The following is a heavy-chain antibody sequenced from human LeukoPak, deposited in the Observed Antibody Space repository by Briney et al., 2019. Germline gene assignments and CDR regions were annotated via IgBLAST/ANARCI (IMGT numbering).Heavy chain of an antibody. Sequence: KSSETLSLTCTVSGGSISSGSYYWSWIRQPAGKGLEWIGRIYTSGSTNYNPSLKSRVTISVDTSKNQSSLKLSSVTAADTAVYYCARDSGSSGRFDYWGQGTLVTVSS. J-gene: IGHJ4*02. CDR2: IYTSGST. V-gene: IGHV4-61*02. CDR3: ARDSGSSGRFDY. CDR1: GGSISSGSYY. D-gene: IGHD1-26*01.